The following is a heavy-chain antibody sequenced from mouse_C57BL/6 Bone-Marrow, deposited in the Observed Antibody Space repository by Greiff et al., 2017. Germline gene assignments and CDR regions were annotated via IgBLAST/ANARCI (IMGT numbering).Heavy chain of an antibody. CDR3: TGVYGSCFDY. D-gene: IGHD1-1*01. CDR1: GFTFSNYW. J-gene: IGHJ2*01. CDR2: IRLKSDNYAT. Sequence: EVKLVESGGGLVQPGGSMKLSCVASGFTFSNYWMNWVRQSPEKGLAWVAQIRLKSDNYATHYAESVKGRFTISRDDSKSSVYLQMNNLRAEDTGIYYCTGVYGSCFDYWGQGTTLTVSS. V-gene: IGHV6-3*01.